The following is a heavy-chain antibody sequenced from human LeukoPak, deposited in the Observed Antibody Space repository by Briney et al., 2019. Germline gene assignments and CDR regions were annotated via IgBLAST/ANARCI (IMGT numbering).Heavy chain of an antibody. CDR1: GFTVSSDY. Sequence: PGGSLRLSCAASGFTVSSDYMSWVRQALGKGLEWVSVIYTDGRTFFADFVKGRFTISRDTSKNMLYLQMNSLRVEDTAVYYCARGTPTVSAGHYWGQGTLVTVSS. CDR3: ARGTPTVSAGHY. CDR2: IYTDGRT. D-gene: IGHD2-15*01. V-gene: IGHV3-53*01. J-gene: IGHJ4*02.